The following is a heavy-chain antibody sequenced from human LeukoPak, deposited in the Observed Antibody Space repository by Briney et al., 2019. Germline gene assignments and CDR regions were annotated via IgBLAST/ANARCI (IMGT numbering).Heavy chain of an antibody. CDR2: INAGNGNT. Sequence: ASVKVSCKASGYTFTSYAMHWVRQAPGQRLEWMGWINAGNGNTKYSQKFQGRVTITRDTSASTAYMELSSLRSEDTAVYYCARSRVGATADYVFDYWGQGTLVTVSS. V-gene: IGHV1-3*01. D-gene: IGHD1-26*01. CDR3: ARSRVGATADYVFDY. CDR1: GYTFTSYA. J-gene: IGHJ4*02.